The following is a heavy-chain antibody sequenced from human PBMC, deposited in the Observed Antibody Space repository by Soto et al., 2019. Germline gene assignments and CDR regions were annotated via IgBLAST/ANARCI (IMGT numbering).Heavy chain of an antibody. Sequence: QVQLVESGGGVVQPGRSLRLSCAASGFTFSTHAMHWVRQAPGQGLECVAIVSFDGRNKYYADSVKGRFTTSRDNSKNTLYLQMSGLTPEDTAFYYCARDQTGITTAGGGRIDHWGQGTLVTVSS. CDR1: GFTFSTHA. CDR3: ARDQTGITTAGGGRIDH. CDR2: VSFDGRNK. V-gene: IGHV3-30-3*01. D-gene: IGHD6-13*01. J-gene: IGHJ4*02.